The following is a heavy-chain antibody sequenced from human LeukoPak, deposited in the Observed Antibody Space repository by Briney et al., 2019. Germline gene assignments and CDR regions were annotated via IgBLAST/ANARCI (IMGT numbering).Heavy chain of an antibody. D-gene: IGHD2-2*01. CDR3: ARGARGSSYAFDI. CDR2: ISGTGTT. Sequence: SETLSLTCTVSGGSVGSYYWTWIRQPAGKPMEXXGRISGTGTTNYNPSLKSRLTMSVDTSKNQFSLRLTSVTAADTAVYYCARGARGSSYAFDIWGQGSRVIVSS. J-gene: IGHJ3*02. V-gene: IGHV4-4*07. CDR1: GGSVGSYY.